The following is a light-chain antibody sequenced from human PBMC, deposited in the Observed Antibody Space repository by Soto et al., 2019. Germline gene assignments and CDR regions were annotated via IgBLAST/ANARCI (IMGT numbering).Light chain of an antibody. CDR1: SSNIGAGYE. Sequence: QSVLTQPPSVSEAPGQRVTISCTGSSSNIGAGYEAHWYQQVPGTAPKLLIYENNNRPSGVPDRCSGSKSGTSASRAITGFQAEDEAEYYCQSYDSSLSGYVFGTGTKLTVL. CDR3: QSYDSSLSGYV. CDR2: ENN. V-gene: IGLV1-40*01. J-gene: IGLJ1*01.